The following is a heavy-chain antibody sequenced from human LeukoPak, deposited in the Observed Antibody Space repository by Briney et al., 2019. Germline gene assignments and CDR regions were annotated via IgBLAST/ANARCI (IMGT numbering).Heavy chain of an antibody. V-gene: IGHV1-18*01. CDR1: GYSFTSYG. CDR2: MSAYNGKT. CDR3: ARGMGYSYGHPQGALDI. Sequence: GASVKVSCKASGYSFTSYGFNWVRQAPGQGLEWMGWMSAYNGKTNYAHSLQGRVTVTADTSTSTAYMELRSLRSEDTAVYYCARGMGYSYGHPQGALDIWGQGTMVTVSS. D-gene: IGHD5-18*01. J-gene: IGHJ3*02.